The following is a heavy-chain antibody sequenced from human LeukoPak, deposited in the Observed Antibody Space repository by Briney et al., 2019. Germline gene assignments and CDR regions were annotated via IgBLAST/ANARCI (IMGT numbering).Heavy chain of an antibody. Sequence: PSETLSLTCAVYGGSFSGYYWSWIRQPPGKGLEWIGEINHSGSTNYNPSLKSRVTISVDTSKNQFSLKLSSVTAADTAVYYCASQSAKYYYDSSGSGYWGQGTLVTVSS. CDR2: INHSGST. J-gene: IGHJ4*02. D-gene: IGHD3-22*01. V-gene: IGHV4-34*01. CDR1: GGSFSGYY. CDR3: ASQSAKYYYDSSGSGY.